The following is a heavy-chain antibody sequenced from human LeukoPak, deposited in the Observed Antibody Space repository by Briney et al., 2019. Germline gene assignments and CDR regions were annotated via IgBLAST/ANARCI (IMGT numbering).Heavy chain of an antibody. V-gene: IGHV4-30-4*08. Sequence: PSQTLSLTCTVSGGSISSGDYYWSWIRQPPGKGLEWIGYIYYSGTTYYNPSLKRRVTISIDTSKNQFSLNLSSVTVADTAVYYCAREITTASRLDYWGQGTLVTVSS. CDR3: AREITTASRLDY. CDR2: IYYSGTT. J-gene: IGHJ4*02. D-gene: IGHD3-22*01. CDR1: GGSISSGDYY.